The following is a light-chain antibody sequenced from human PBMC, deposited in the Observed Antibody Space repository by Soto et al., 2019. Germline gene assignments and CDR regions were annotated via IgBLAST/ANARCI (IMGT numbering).Light chain of an antibody. V-gene: IGKV1-27*01. J-gene: IGKJ1*01. CDR2: AAS. CDR1: QGISNY. CDR3: QKYNRAPWT. Sequence: DIQMTQSPSSLSASVGDRVTITCRASQGISNYLAWYQQKPGKVPKLLIYAASTLQSGVPSRFSGSGPGTDFTLTISSLQPEDVATNYCQKYNRAPWTFGQGPRWKSN.